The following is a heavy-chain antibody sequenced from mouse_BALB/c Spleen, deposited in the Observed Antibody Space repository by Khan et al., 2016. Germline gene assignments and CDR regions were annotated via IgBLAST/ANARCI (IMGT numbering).Heavy chain of an antibody. V-gene: IGHV1-77*01. CDR3: ARSYYGYFAMDY. CDR1: GYTFTDYY. D-gene: IGHD1-2*01. Sequence: QVQLKQSGTELPRPGAPVKLSCKASGYTFTDYYVNWVKQRTGQGLEWIGEIFPGSGSTYYNEKFKGKATLTADTSSSTAYMQLSSLTSEDSAVYFCARSYYGYFAMDYWGHGTSVTVSS. J-gene: IGHJ4*01. CDR2: IFPGSGST.